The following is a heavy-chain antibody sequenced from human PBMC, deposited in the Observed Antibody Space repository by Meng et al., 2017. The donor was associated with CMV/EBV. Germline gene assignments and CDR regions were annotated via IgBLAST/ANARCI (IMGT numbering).Heavy chain of an antibody. CDR2: INPNSGGT. D-gene: IGHD1-26*01. CDR1: GYTFTGYY. J-gene: IGHJ4*02. V-gene: IGHV1-2*02. CDR3: ARTPSYSGSQRPFDY. Sequence: QVQLVKSGAEVKKPGASVKVSCKASGYTFTGYYMHWVRQAPGQGLEWMGWINPNSGGTNYAQKFQGRVTMTRDTSISTAYMELSRLRPDDTAVYYCARTPSYSGSQRPFDYWGQGTLVTVSS.